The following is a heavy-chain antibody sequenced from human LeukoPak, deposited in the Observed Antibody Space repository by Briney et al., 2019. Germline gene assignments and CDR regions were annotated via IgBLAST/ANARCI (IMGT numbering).Heavy chain of an antibody. CDR1: GGSFSGYY. D-gene: IGHD3-22*01. CDR2: INHSGST. J-gene: IGHJ4*02. Sequence: SETLSLTCAVYGGSFSGYYWSWIRQPPGEGLEWIGEINHSGSTNYNLSLKSRVTISVDTSKNQFSLKLSPVTAADTAVYYCARGDYYDSSGYRKGFDYWGQGTLVTVSS. V-gene: IGHV4-34*01. CDR3: ARGDYYDSSGYRKGFDY.